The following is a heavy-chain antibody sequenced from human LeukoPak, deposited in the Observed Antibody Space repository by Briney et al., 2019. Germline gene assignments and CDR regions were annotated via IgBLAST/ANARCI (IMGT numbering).Heavy chain of an antibody. J-gene: IGHJ5*02. Sequence: ASVKVSCKASGYTFTGYYIHWVRQAPGQGLEWMGWINPDNGGTTYAQKFQGRVTMTRDTSITTAYMELSRLTSDDTAVYYCAGDRPYDILSGYYRGPLDPWGQGTLVTVSS. D-gene: IGHD3-9*01. CDR3: AGDRPYDILSGYYRGPLDP. V-gene: IGHV1-2*02. CDR1: GYTFTGYY. CDR2: INPDNGGT.